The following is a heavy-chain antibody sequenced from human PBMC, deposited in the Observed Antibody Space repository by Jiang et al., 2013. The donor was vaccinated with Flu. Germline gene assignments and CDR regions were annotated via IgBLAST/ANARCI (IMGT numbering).Heavy chain of an antibody. J-gene: IGHJ5*02. CDR1: GGSISSYY. Sequence: GPGLVKPSETLSLTCTVSGGSISSYYWSWIRQPPGKGLEWIGYIYYSGSTNYNPSLKSRVTISVDTSKNQFSLKLSSVTAADTAVYYCARHVTSVNWFDPWGQGTLVTVSS. D-gene: IGHD2-2*01. CDR3: ARHVTSVNWFDP. V-gene: IGHV4-59*08. CDR2: IYYSGST.